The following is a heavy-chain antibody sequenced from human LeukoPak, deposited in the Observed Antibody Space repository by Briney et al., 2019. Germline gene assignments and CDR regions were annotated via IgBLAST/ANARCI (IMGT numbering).Heavy chain of an antibody. J-gene: IGHJ4*02. V-gene: IGHV1-18*01. CDR3: ARDRLKQQLVPGVGY. CDR2: ISAYNGNT. D-gene: IGHD6-13*01. Sequence: ASVKVSCKASGYTFTSYGISWERQAPGQRLGWMGWISAYNGNTNYAQKLQGRVTMTTDASTSTAYMELRSLRSDDTAVYYCARDRLKQQLVPGVGYWGQGTLVTVSS. CDR1: GYTFTSYG.